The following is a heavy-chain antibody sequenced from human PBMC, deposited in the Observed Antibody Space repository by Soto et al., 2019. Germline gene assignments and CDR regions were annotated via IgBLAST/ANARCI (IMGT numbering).Heavy chain of an antibody. V-gene: IGHV4-31*03. CDR2: IYYTGST. CDR1: AGSVTSDPYY. Sequence: QVQLQQSGPGLVKPSETLSLTCTVPAGSVTSDPYYFTWVRRRPGKGLEWIGYIYYTGSTYYSPSLRSRVSISRDTSKSQFSLKLSSVTAADTAVYYCARAHEFWGGRQQPIDSWGQGTLVTVSS. D-gene: IGHD2-15*01. J-gene: IGHJ4*02. CDR3: ARAHEFWGGRQQPIDS.